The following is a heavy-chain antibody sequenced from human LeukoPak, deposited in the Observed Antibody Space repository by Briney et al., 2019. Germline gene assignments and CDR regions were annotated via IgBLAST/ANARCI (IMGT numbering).Heavy chain of an antibody. J-gene: IGHJ4*02. V-gene: IGHV3-15*01. CDR1: GLTLSNAW. Sequence: PGGSLRLSCAASGLTLSNAWMTWVRQAPGKGLEWVARIKSKSDGGIKDYAAPVKGTFTISRDDSENTVYLQMNSLKIEDTAVYYCATGRSGYFDSWGQGTLVLVSS. CDR2: IKSKSDGGIK. CDR3: ATGRSGYFDS.